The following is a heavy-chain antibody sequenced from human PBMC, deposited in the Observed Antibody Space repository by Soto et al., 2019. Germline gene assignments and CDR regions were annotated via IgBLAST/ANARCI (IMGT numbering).Heavy chain of an antibody. J-gene: IGHJ6*04. Sequence: SVKVSCKASGGTFSSYAISWVRQAPGQGLEWMGGIIPIFGTANYAQKFQGRVTITADESTSTAYMELSSLRSEDTVVYYCARDLRYCDLTGTLYGMDVWGRGTTVTVSS. V-gene: IGHV1-69*13. CDR3: ARDLRYCDLTGTLYGMDV. CDR2: IIPIFGTA. CDR1: GGTFSSYA. D-gene: IGHD3-3*01.